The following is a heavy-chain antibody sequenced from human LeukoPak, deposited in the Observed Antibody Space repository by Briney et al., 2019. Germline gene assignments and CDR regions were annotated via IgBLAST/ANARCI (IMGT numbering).Heavy chain of an antibody. CDR1: GFTFSSYS. CDR2: ISSSSSTI. V-gene: IGHV3-48*01. CDR3: ARGTYYYDSSGYYGY. Sequence: GGSLRLSCAASGFTFSSYSMNWVRQAPGKGLEWVSYISSSSSTIYYADSVKGRFTISRDNAKNSLYLQMNSLRAEDTAVYYCARGTYYYDSSGYYGYWGQGTLVTVSS. J-gene: IGHJ4*02. D-gene: IGHD3-22*01.